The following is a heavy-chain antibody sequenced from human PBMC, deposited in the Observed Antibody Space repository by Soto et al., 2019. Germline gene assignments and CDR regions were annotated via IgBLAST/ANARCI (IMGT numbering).Heavy chain of an antibody. V-gene: IGHV4-34*02. CDR3: ARARGLAESAPSGMDR. D-gene: IGHD5-12*01. J-gene: IGHJ6*02. CDR2: VNQSGTS. CDR1: GGSFFEYY. Sequence: QVQLQQWGTGMLKPSETLSVTCALYGGSFFEYYWKWDRQTPGKGLEGIGEVNQSGTSNYNPSLKNRVTMSVDASKKQCSLRLTSVTAADTGIYYCARARGLAESAPSGMDRWGQGTTVIVSS.